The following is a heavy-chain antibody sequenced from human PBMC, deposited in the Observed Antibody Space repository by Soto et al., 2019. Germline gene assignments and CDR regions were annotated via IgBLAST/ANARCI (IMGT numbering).Heavy chain of an antibody. J-gene: IGHJ5*02. Sequence: PGGSLRLSCAASGFTFSSYAMSWVRQAPGKGLEWVSAISGSGGSTYYADSVKGRFSVSRDNSNNTLYLQMNSLRVEDTAAHYCAKEEGTYYDFCWFAPWGQGTLVTVPS. CDR1: GFTFSSYA. D-gene: IGHD3-3*01. CDR2: ISGSGGST. CDR3: AKEEGTYYDFCWFAP. V-gene: IGHV3-23*01.